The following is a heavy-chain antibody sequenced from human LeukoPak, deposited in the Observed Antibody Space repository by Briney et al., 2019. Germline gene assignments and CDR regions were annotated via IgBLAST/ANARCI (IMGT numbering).Heavy chain of an antibody. Sequence: KPSETLSLTCTVSGGSISSYYWSWIRQPPGKGLEWIGYIYYSGSTNYNPSLKSRVTISVDTSKNQFSLKLSSVTAADTAVYYCARYSGSWYYYYYYYYMDVWGKGTTVTVSS. D-gene: IGHD6-13*01. V-gene: IGHV4-59*01. J-gene: IGHJ6*03. CDR1: GGSISSYY. CDR2: IYYSGST. CDR3: ARYSGSWYYYYYYYYMDV.